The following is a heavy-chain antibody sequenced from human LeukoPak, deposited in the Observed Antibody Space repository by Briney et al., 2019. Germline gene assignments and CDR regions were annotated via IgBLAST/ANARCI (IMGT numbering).Heavy chain of an antibody. J-gene: IGHJ4*02. CDR1: GYTFTGYY. V-gene: IGHV1-2*02. CDR3: ARDTYSSPDIVATRNDY. D-gene: IGHD5-12*01. CDR2: IHPNSGDT. Sequence: VKVSCKTSGYTFTGYYMHWVRQAPGQGLEWMGWIHPNSGDTNYAQKLQGRVTMTTDTSTSTAYMELRSLRSDDTAVYYCARDTYSSPDIVATRNDYWGQGTLVTVSS.